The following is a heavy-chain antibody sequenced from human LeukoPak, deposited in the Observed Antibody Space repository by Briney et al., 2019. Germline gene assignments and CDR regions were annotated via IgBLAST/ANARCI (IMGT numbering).Heavy chain of an antibody. J-gene: IGHJ5*02. Sequence: SGTLSLTCTVSGGSISSYYWSWIRQPPGKGLEWIGYIYYSGSTNYNPSLKSRVTISVDTSKNQFSLKLSSVTAADTAVYYCARVRYYGSGSSENWFDPWGQGTLVTVSS. CDR1: GGSISSYY. D-gene: IGHD3-10*01. CDR2: IYYSGST. CDR3: ARVRYYGSGSSENWFDP. V-gene: IGHV4-59*01.